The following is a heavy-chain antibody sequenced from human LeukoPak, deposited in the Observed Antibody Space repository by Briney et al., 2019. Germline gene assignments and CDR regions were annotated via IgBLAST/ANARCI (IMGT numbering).Heavy chain of an antibody. V-gene: IGHV4-38-2*02. CDR3: ARWSIAVAGPTSKFDY. D-gene: IGHD6-19*01. Sequence: PSETLSLTCTVSGYSISSGYYWGWIRQPPGKGLEWIGEINHSGSTNYNPSLKSRVTISVDTSKNQFSLKLSSVTAADTAVYYCARWSIAVAGPTSKFDYWGQGTLVTVSS. CDR1: GYSISSGYY. CDR2: INHSGST. J-gene: IGHJ4*02.